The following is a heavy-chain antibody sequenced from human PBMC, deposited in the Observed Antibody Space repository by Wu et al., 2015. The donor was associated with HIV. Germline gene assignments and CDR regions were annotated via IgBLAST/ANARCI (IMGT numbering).Heavy chain of an antibody. Sequence: QVQLVQSGAEVKKPGSSVKVSCKASGGTFSSYAISWVRQAPGQGLEWMGRIIPIFGTANYAQKFQGRVTITADESTSTAYMELSSLRSEDTAVYYCAREREGEYYYGSGSYPGYYGMDVWGQGDHGSPVSS. V-gene: IGHV1-69*13. CDR1: GGTFSSYA. D-gene: IGHD3-10*01. CDR3: AREREGEYYYGSGSYPGYYGMDV. CDR2: IIPIFGTA. J-gene: IGHJ6*02.